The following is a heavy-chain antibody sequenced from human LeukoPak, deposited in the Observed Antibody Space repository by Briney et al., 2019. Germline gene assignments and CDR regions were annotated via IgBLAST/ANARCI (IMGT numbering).Heavy chain of an antibody. Sequence: AGGSLRLSCEASGFTLSTYLMNWVRQVPGKGLDWVANINPDGSGKRYVDSVKGRFTIARDNADNSLSLQMNSLRAEDTAVYYCASWGAGGNSWGQGTLVTVSS. J-gene: IGHJ4*02. CDR2: INPDGSGK. CDR1: GFTLSTYL. D-gene: IGHD3-16*01. CDR3: ASWGAGGNS. V-gene: IGHV3-7*01.